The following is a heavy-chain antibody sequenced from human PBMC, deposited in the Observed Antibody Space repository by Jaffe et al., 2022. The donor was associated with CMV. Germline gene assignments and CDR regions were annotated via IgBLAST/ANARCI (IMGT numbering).Heavy chain of an antibody. V-gene: IGHV4-39*01. Sequence: QLQLQESGPGLVKPSETLSLTCTVSGGSISSSSYYWGWIRQPPGKGLEWIGSIYYSGSTYYNPSLKSRVTISVDTSKNQFSLKLSSVTAADTAVYYCATTLSYYDILTGYSNYYFDYWGQGTLVTVSS. CDR2: IYYSGST. CDR3: ATTLSYYDILTGYSNYYFDY. J-gene: IGHJ4*02. CDR1: GGSISSSSYY. D-gene: IGHD3-9*01.